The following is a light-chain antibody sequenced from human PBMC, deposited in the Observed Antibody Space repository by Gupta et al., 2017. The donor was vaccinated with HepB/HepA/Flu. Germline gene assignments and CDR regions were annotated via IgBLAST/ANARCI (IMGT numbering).Light chain of an antibody. Sequence: DIQLTQSPSSLSASVGDRVTITRRARHSISSYLNWYQQQPGKAPILLIYAAFTLHTGVPSRFSGSRSGTVFPLTSSSLQPEYVASYYYQHTYSTPRTFGEGTKVEIK. CDR3: QHTYSTPRT. V-gene: IGKV1-39*01. CDR1: HSISSY. CDR2: AAF. J-gene: IGKJ1*01.